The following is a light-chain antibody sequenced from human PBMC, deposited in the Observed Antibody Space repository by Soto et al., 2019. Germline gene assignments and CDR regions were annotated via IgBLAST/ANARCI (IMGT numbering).Light chain of an antibody. J-gene: IGLJ1*01. V-gene: IGLV2-14*01. Sequence: QSALTQPASVSGSPGQSITISCTGTRSDVGGYNYVSWYQHHPGKAPKLMIYDVSNRPSGVSDRFSGSKSGNTASLTISGLQAEDEADYYCSSYTSSTTLYVFGTGTKLTVL. CDR2: DVS. CDR3: SSYTSSTTLYV. CDR1: RSDVGGYNY.